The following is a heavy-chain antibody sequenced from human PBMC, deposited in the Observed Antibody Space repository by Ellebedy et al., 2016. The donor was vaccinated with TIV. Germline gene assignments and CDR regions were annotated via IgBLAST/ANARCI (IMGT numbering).Heavy chain of an antibody. J-gene: IGHJ4*02. D-gene: IGHD3-10*01. Sequence: AASVTVSCKASGYTFTGYYIHWVRQAPGQGPEWMGWNNANTGGAHYAQKFQGRITMTRDTSISTAYMELNRLTPDDTALYYCGKGRVRGAVEHWGQGTLVTVSS. CDR1: GYTFTGYY. CDR3: GKGRVRGAVEH. CDR2: NNANTGGA. V-gene: IGHV1-2*02.